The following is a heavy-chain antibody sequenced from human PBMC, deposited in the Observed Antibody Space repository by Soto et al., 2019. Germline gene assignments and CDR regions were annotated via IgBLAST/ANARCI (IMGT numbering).Heavy chain of an antibody. CDR1: WERVSSNSAT. Sequence: SQALSLTGASPWERVSSNSATWDWIKQSPSRGLEWLGRTYYRSKWSNDYAVSVKSRITITPDTSKNQFSLQLSSVTPEDAAVYYWAKLTGGGGKWGQGTLVTVSS. V-gene: IGHV6-1*01. CDR2: TYYRSKWSN. J-gene: IGHJ4*02. CDR3: AKLTGGGGK. D-gene: IGHD3-9*01.